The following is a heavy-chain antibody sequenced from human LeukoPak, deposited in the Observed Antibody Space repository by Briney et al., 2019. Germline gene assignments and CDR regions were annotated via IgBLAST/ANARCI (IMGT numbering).Heavy chain of an antibody. Sequence: PGRSLRLSCTASGFTFGVYALTRVREAPGEGLEWVAYIRSTSYGGTPTHAASVKSTFTISRNDSKGVSYLQMSSLKSEDTGLYYCARDPQADYYFDLWGRGTLVTVSS. CDR3: ARDPQADYYFDL. J-gene: IGHJ2*01. CDR2: IRSTSYGGTP. D-gene: IGHD4-11*01. V-gene: IGHV3-49*04. CDR1: GFTFGVYA.